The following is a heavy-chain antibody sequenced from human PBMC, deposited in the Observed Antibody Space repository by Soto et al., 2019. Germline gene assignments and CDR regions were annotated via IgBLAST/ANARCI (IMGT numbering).Heavy chain of an antibody. CDR2: IIPILGET. V-gene: IGHV1-69*08. CDR1: GTIFSSYT. CDR3: ARGLGGRMDD. J-gene: IGHJ6*02. Sequence: QVQLVQSGAEVKKPGSSVRVSCTASGTIFSSYTISWVRQAPGHGLEWMGRIIPILGETNSAQKFQGRVTLTADKSTNTAYMELNSLRLEDTALYYCARGLGGRMDDWGQGTTVTVSS. D-gene: IGHD3-16*01.